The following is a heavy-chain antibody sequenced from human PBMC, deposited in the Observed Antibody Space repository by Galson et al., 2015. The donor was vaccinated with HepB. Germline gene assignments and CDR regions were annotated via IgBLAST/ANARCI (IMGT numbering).Heavy chain of an antibody. CDR3: ARSIWAEYYFDY. Sequence: SLRLSCAASGFTFSSYAMHWVRQAPGKGLEWVAVISYDGSNKYYADSVKGRFTISRDNSKNTLYLQMNSLRAEDTAVYYCARSIWAEYYFDYWGQGTLVTVSS. J-gene: IGHJ4*02. D-gene: IGHD3/OR15-3a*01. CDR1: GFTFSSYA. V-gene: IGHV3-30-3*01. CDR2: ISYDGSNK.